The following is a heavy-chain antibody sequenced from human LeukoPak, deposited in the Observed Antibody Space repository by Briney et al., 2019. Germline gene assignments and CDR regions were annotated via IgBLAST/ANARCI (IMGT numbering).Heavy chain of an antibody. Sequence: KPGGSLRLSCTASGFTFCDYYMSGMREAPGKGREGVSYISSSGRTIYYADSVRGRFTISKDNAKNSLYLQMNSLRAEDTAVYYCARENVAFDIWGQGTMVTVSS. V-gene: IGHV3-11*04. CDR3: ARENVAFDI. CDR1: GFTFCDYY. CDR2: ISSSGRTI. J-gene: IGHJ3*02.